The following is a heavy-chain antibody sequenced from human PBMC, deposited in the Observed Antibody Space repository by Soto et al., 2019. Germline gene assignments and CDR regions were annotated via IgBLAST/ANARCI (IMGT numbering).Heavy chain of an antibody. Sequence: GESLKISCAASGFTFSNYAMSWVRQAPGKGLEWITSVRGGGDLTYYADSVKGRFTISRDNSQNTISLQMHGLRAEDSAVYYCARDLRGAFDYWGQGTVVTVSS. CDR2: VRGGGDLT. V-gene: IGHV3-23*01. CDR3: ARDLRGAFDY. J-gene: IGHJ4*02. D-gene: IGHD1-26*01. CDR1: GFTFSNYA.